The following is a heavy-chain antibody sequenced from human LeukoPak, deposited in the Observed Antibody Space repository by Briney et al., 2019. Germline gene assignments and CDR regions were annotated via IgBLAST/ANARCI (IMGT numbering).Heavy chain of an antibody. CDR2: IKQDGSEK. CDR3: ARDDSTGGYYYFDY. V-gene: IGHV3-7*01. Sequence: PGGSLRLSCAASGFTFSSYWMGWVRQAPGKGLEWVANIKQDGSEKYYVDSVKGRFTISRDNARNSLYLQMNSLRAEDTAVYYCARDDSTGGYYYFDYWGQGTLVTVPS. CDR1: GFTFSSYW. J-gene: IGHJ4*02. D-gene: IGHD3-22*01.